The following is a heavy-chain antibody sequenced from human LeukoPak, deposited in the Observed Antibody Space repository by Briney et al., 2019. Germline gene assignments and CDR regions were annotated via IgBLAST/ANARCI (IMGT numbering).Heavy chain of an antibody. CDR2: INHSGST. D-gene: IGHD2-2*01. CDR1: GGSFSGYY. V-gene: IGHV4-34*01. J-gene: IGHJ5*02. CDR3: ARRLTQYDCFDP. Sequence: SETLSLTCAVYGGSFSGYYWSWIRQPPGKGLEWIGEINHSGSTNYNPSLKSRVTISVDTSKNQFSLHLNSATPEDTAVYYCARRLTQYDCFDPWGQGILVTVSS.